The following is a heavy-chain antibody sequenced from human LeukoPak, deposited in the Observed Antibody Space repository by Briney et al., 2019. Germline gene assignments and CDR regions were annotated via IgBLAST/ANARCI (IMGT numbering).Heavy chain of an antibody. Sequence: GASVKVSCKASGGTFSSYAISWVRQAPGQGLEWMGGIIPIFGTANYAQKFQGRVTITADESTSTAYMELSSLRSEDTAVYYSARSPYLKYSSGWYGDYFDYWGQGTLVTVSS. D-gene: IGHD6-19*01. CDR3: ARSPYLKYSSGWYGDYFDY. CDR2: IIPIFGTA. V-gene: IGHV1-69*13. J-gene: IGHJ4*02. CDR1: GGTFSSYA.